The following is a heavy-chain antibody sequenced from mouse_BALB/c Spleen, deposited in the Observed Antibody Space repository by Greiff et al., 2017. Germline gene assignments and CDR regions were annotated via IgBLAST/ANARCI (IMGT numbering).Heavy chain of an antibody. J-gene: IGHJ1*01. CDR3: ARYGNYSYWYFDV. D-gene: IGHD2-1*01. CDR2: IYPGNGDT. CDR1: GYTFTSYN. V-gene: IGHV1-12*01. Sequence: VQLQQPGAELVKPGASVKMSCKASGYTFTSYNMHWVKQTPGQGLEWIGAIYPGNGDTSYNQKFKGKATLTADKSSSTAYMQLSSLTSEDSAVYYCARYGNYSYWYFDVWGAGTTVTVSS.